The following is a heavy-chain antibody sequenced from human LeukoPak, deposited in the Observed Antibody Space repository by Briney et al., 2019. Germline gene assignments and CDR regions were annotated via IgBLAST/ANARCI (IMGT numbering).Heavy chain of an antibody. Sequence: PGGSLRLSCAASGFTVSSNYMSWVRQAPGKGLEWVSVIYSGGSTYYADSVKGRFTISRDNSKNTLYLQMNSLRAEDTAVYYCARIRTRVRGVSHWFDPWGQGTLVTVSS. J-gene: IGHJ5*02. V-gene: IGHV3-53*01. CDR1: GFTVSSNY. CDR2: IYSGGST. CDR3: ARIRTRVRGVSHWFDP. D-gene: IGHD3-10*01.